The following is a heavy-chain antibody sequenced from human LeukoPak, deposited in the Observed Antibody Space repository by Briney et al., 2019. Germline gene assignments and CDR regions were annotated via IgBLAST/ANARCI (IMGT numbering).Heavy chain of an antibody. V-gene: IGHV4-59*01. J-gene: IGHJ3*02. Sequence: PSETLSLTCTVFGGSISSYYWGWIRQPPGKGLEWIGYTYYSGSTNYNPSLKSRVTISVDTSKNQFSLKLSSVTAADTAVYYCARVHYDYVWGSYRTIDAFDIWGQGTMVTVSS. D-gene: IGHD3-16*02. CDR1: GGSISSYY. CDR2: TYYSGST. CDR3: ARVHYDYVWGSYRTIDAFDI.